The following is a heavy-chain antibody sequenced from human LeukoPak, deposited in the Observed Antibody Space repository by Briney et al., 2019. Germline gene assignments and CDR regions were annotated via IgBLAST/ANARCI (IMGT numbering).Heavy chain of an antibody. CDR1: GGSIRNYF. J-gene: IGHJ4*02. CDR3: VRESKTYDGSGYYHDY. D-gene: IGHD3-22*01. CDR2: IYTSGSI. Sequence: SETLSLTCSVSGGSIRNYFWSWIRQPAGKGLEWIARIYTSGSIDYKPSLRSRVTMSVYTSRNQFSLKLSSVTAADTAVYYCVRESKTYDGSGYYHDYWGQGTPVTVSS. V-gene: IGHV4-4*07.